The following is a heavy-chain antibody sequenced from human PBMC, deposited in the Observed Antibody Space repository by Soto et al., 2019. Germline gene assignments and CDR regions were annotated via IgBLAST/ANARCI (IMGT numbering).Heavy chain of an antibody. V-gene: IGHV3-23*01. Sequence: GGTLRLSCDASGVTFSSYAMSWVRQAPGKGLEWVSAISGSGGSTYYADSVKGRFTISRDNSKNTLYLQMNSLRAEDTAVYYCAKAPSDYGDRQFDYWGQGTMVTVSS. D-gene: IGHD4-17*01. CDR2: ISGSGGST. CDR3: AKAPSDYGDRQFDY. J-gene: IGHJ4*02. CDR1: GVTFSSYA.